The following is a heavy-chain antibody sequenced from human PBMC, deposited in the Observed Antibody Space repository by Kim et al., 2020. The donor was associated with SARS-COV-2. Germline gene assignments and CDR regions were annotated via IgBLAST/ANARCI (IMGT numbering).Heavy chain of an antibody. D-gene: IGHD3-22*01. V-gene: IGHV3-9*01. J-gene: IGHJ4*02. Sequence: SGKGRFTISGDDAKNSLYLQSNSLRAEDTALYYCAKATYYYDSSGYYLDYWGQGTLVTVSS. CDR3: AKATYYYDSSGYYLDY.